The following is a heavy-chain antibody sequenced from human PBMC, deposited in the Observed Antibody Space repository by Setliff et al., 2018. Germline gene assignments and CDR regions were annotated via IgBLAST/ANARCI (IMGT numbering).Heavy chain of an antibody. D-gene: IGHD2-21*01. CDR3: ARLGTTIPTSGTWTYYYYYYMDV. CDR2: IYYSGTA. CDR1: GGSISSSRYQ. Sequence: SETLSLTCTVSGGSISSSRYQWGWVRQTPGKGLEWIGSIYYSGTAYYNPSLKSRVTISVDTSKNQFSLQVTSVTATDTAVYYCARLGTTIPTSGTWTYYYYYYMDVWGKGTTVTVSS. J-gene: IGHJ6*03. V-gene: IGHV4-39*01.